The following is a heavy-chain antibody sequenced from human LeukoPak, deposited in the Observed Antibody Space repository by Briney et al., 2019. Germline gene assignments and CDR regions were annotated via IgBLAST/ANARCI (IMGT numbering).Heavy chain of an antibody. J-gene: IGHJ4*02. CDR3: ARDQGSSSYLDY. D-gene: IGHD6-13*01. Sequence: PGGSLRLSCAASGFTFSSYAMHWVRQDPGKGLEWVAVISYDGSNKYYADSVKGRFTISRDNSKNTLYLQMNSLRAEDTAVYYCARDQGSSSYLDYWGQGTLVTVSS. V-gene: IGHV3-30*04. CDR2: ISYDGSNK. CDR1: GFTFSSYA.